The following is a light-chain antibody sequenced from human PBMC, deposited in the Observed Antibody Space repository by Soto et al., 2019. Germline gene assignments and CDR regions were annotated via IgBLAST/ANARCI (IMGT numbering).Light chain of an antibody. CDR1: QSVSDY. CDR3: EQYGSSPRT. V-gene: IGKV3-20*01. Sequence: EIVLTQSPATLSLSPGERATLSCRASQSVSDYLAWYQQKPGQAPRLLIYGISSGATGIPDRFSGSGSGTDFTLTISRLEPEDFAVYYCEQYGSSPRTFGQGTKVDIK. J-gene: IGKJ1*01. CDR2: GIS.